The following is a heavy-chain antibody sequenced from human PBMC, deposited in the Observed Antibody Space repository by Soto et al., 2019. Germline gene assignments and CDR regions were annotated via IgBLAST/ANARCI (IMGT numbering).Heavy chain of an antibody. CDR1: GFRFSSHD. CDR2: ISGSGGST. Sequence: LRLSCAASGFRFSSHDMSWVRQAPGKGLEWVSAISGSGGSTYYADSVKGRFTISRDNSKNTLYLQMNSLRAEDTAVYYCANRDTSMVTRYYYGMDVWGQGTTVTVSS. D-gene: IGHD5-18*01. V-gene: IGHV3-23*01. CDR3: ANRDTSMVTRYYYGMDV. J-gene: IGHJ6*02.